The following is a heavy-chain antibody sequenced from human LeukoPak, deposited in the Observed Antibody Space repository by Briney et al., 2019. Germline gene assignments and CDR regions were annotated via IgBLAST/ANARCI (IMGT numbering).Heavy chain of an antibody. CDR2: IYYSGST. CDR1: GGSISSYY. V-gene: IGHV4-59*01. J-gene: IGHJ5*02. Sequence: PSETLSLTCTVSGGSISSYYWSWIRQPPGKGLERIGYIYYSGSTNYNPSLKSRVTISVDTSKNQFSLKLSSVTAADTAVYYCARLTVTARIYNWFDPWGQGTLVTVSS. D-gene: IGHD4-11*01. CDR3: ARLTVTARIYNWFDP.